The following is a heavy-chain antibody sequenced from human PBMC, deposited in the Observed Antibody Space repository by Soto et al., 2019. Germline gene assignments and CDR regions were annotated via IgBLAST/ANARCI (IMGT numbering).Heavy chain of an antibody. J-gene: IGHJ4*02. CDR3: ARWLGYGPHFDY. D-gene: IGHD5-12*01. Sequence: SETLSLTCTVSGGSISSGEYYWCWIRQPPGKGLECIGYIYYSGSTYYNPSLKSRVIISVDTSKNQFSLKLSSVTAADTAVYYCARWLGYGPHFDYWGQGTLVTVSS. CDR1: GGSISSGEYY. V-gene: IGHV4-30-4*01. CDR2: IYYSGST.